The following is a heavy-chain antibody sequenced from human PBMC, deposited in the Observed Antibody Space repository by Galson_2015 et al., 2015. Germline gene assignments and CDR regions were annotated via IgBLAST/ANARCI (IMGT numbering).Heavy chain of an antibody. D-gene: IGHD6-13*01. CDR1: GFTFRNYG. CDR3: ARDRGTAAAGYYFDY. Sequence: SLRLSCAASGFTFRNYGVHWVRQAPGKGLEWVAVISYDGNNKYYRNSVKGRFTISRDNSKNTLYLQMNSLSADDTAVYYCARDRGTAAAGYYFDYWGQGTLVTVSS. V-gene: IGHV3-30*10. J-gene: IGHJ4*02. CDR2: ISYDGNNK.